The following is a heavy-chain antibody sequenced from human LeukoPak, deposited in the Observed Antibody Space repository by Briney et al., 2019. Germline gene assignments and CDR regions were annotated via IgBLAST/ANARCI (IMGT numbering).Heavy chain of an antibody. V-gene: IGHV3-21*01. CDR1: RFTFSSYG. J-gene: IGHJ4*02. Sequence: GGSLRLSCAASRFTFSSYGMHWVRQAPGKGLEWVSSISSSSSYIYYADSVKGRFTISRDNAKNSLYLQMNILRAEDTAVYYCARDETPYYWGQGTLVTVSS. CDR3: ARDETPYY. D-gene: IGHD4-23*01. CDR2: ISSSSSYI.